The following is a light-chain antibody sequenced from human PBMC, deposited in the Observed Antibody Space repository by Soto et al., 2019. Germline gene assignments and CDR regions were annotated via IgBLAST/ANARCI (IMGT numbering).Light chain of an antibody. CDR3: AVWDDSLNGWV. CDR2: SND. Sequence: QSVVTQTPSASGTPEQRVTISCSGSSPNIGTNAVNWCQPLPGTATRLLIYSNDQRPPGVPDRFSGSKSGTSASLAISGLQSEDEADYFWAVWDDSLNGWVFGGGTKLTVL. V-gene: IGLV1-44*01. CDR1: SPNIGTNA. J-gene: IGLJ3*02.